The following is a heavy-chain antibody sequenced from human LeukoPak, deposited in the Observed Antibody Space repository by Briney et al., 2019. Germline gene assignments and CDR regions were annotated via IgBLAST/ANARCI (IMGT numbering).Heavy chain of an antibody. CDR3: ARGSRSLLWFGESEYYFDY. CDR2: INAGNGNT. V-gene: IGHV1-3*01. D-gene: IGHD3-10*01. J-gene: IGHJ4*01. CDR1: GYTFTSYA. Sequence: ASVKVSCKASGYTFTSYAMHWVRQAPGQRLEWMGWINAGNGNTKYSQKFQGRVTITRDTSASTAYMELSSLRSEDTAVYYCARGSRSLLWFGESEYYFDYWGQEPWSPSPQ.